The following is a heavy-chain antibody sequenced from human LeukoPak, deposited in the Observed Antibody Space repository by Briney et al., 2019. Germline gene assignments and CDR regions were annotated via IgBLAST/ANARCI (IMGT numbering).Heavy chain of an antibody. V-gene: IGHV3-33*08. J-gene: IGHJ4*02. Sequence: GGSLRLSCAASGFAFSSYAVHWVRQAPGKGLEWVALIWYDGSNKYYGDSVKGRFTISRDNSKNTVYLQMNSLRAEDTAVYYCARATESSGWSWGQGTPVTVSS. CDR3: ARATESSGWS. CDR1: GFAFSSYA. D-gene: IGHD6-19*01. CDR2: IWYDGSNK.